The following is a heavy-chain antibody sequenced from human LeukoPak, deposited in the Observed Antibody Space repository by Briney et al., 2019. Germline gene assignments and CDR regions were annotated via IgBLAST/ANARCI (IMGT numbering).Heavy chain of an antibody. CDR2: INSGGDT. CDR3: VMAPPGD. J-gene: IGHJ4*02. Sequence: QAGGSLRLSCAVSGFSVSDKHMAWVRQAPGKGLKWASVINSGGDTNYADSVKGRFTISRDISKNTVFLQMDNLSSDDTAVYYCVMAPPGDWGLGTPVTVSS. D-gene: IGHD2-21*01. V-gene: IGHV3-53*01. CDR1: GFSVSDKH.